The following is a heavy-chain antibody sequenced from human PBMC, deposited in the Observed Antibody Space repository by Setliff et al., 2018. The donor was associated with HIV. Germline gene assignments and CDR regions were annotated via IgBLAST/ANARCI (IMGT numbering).Heavy chain of an antibody. CDR1: GVSINNSNW. CDR3: STVVTLAYCHDGLCPAFDS. D-gene: IGHD2-8*01. V-gene: IGHV4-4*02. Sequence: SETLSLTCTLSGVSINNSNWWSWVRQSPGKGLEWIGEIYHSGKTYYNPSLSSRLTISVDTSKNQFSLKLTSVTAADTAVYFCSTVVTLAYCHDGLCPAFDSWGQGALVTVSS. J-gene: IGHJ4*02. CDR2: IYHSGKT.